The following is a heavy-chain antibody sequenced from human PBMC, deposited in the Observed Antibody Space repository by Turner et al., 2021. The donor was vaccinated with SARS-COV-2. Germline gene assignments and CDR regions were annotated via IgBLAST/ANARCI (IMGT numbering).Heavy chain of an antibody. CDR1: GFTFSNHG. Sequence: VPLVESGGGVVQPGRSLRLSCEASGFTFSNHGMHWARQAPGKGLEWVTNRWNDGSNKYYTDSVRGRFNISRDNSKNTLYLQMNSLRAEDTAVYYCARGCGGSSGCFLIDYWGQGTLVTVSS. J-gene: IGHJ4*02. CDR2: RWNDGSNK. D-gene: IGHD6-19*01. CDR3: ARGCGGSSGCFLIDY. V-gene: IGHV3-33*01.